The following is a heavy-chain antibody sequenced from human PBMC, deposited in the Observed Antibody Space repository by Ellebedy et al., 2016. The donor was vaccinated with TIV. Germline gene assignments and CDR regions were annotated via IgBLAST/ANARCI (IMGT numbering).Heavy chain of an antibody. CDR3: ARDFGPYYYGSGSFRTGYFDY. J-gene: IGHJ4*02. CDR1: GDSISNGGYY. CDR2: IYYSGNT. Sequence: SETLSLTCAVSGDSISNGGYYWGWIRQPPGKGLEWIGCIYYSGNTYYNPSLKTRVTLSVDTSKNQFSLKLSSVTAADTALYYCARDFGPYYYGSGSFRTGYFDYWGQGTLVTVSS. D-gene: IGHD3-10*01. V-gene: IGHV4-31*11.